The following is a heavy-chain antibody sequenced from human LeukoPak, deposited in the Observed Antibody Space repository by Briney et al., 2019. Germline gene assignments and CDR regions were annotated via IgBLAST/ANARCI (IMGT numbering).Heavy chain of an antibody. J-gene: IGHJ4*02. D-gene: IGHD3-9*01. CDR2: ISYDGSNK. V-gene: IGHV3-30*03. CDR1: GFTFSSYG. CDR3: ATGMTGYYNVMDY. Sequence: PGRSLRLSCAASGFTFSSYGMHWVRQAPGKGLEWVAVISYDGSNKYYADSVKGRFTISRDNSKNTLYLQMNSLRAEDTAVYYCATGMTGYYNVMDYWGQGTLVTVSS.